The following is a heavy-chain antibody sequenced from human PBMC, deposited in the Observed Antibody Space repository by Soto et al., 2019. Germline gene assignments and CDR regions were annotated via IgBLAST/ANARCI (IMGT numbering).Heavy chain of an antibody. V-gene: IGHV3-30-3*01. J-gene: IGHJ3*02. Sequence: GGSLRLSCAASGFTFRSYAMHWVRQAPGKGLEWVAVISYDGSNKYYADSVKGRFTISRDNSKNTLYLQMNSLRAEDTAVYYCASQWGIVLMRIWGQGTMVTVSS. CDR2: ISYDGSNK. CDR1: GFTFRSYA. CDR3: ASQWGIVLMRI. D-gene: IGHD2-8*01.